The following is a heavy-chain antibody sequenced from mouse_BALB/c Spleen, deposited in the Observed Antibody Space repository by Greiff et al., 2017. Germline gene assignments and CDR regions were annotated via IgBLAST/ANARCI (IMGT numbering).Heavy chain of an antibody. CDR3: ARGGSSFFFDY. D-gene: IGHD1-1*01. Sequence: VQLKQTGPELVKPGASVKISCKASGYSFTDYIMLWVKQSHGKSLEWIGNINPYYGSTSYNLKFKGKATLTVDKSSSTAYMQLNSLTSEDSAVYYCARGGSSFFFDYWGQGTTLTVSS. CDR1: GYSFTDYI. J-gene: IGHJ2*01. V-gene: IGHV1-39*01. CDR2: INPYYGST.